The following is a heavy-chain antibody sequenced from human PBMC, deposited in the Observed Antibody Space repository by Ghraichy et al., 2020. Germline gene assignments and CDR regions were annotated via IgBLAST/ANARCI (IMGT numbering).Heavy chain of an antibody. J-gene: IGHJ6*02. Sequence: LSLTCAPSGFTFSSFGMHWVRQSPGKGLEWVALIRYDGGNKHYADSVKGRFTISRDNSKNTLYLQLNSLRADDTAVYYCAKDLAAAGFFDYYGMDVWGQGTTVSVSS. V-gene: IGHV3-30*02. CDR3: AKDLAAAGFFDYYGMDV. D-gene: IGHD6-13*01. CDR2: IRYDGGNK. CDR1: GFTFSSFG.